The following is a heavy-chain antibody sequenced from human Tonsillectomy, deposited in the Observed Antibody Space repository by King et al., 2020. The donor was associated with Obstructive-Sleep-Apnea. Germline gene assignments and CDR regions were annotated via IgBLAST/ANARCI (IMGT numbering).Heavy chain of an antibody. CDR1: GFTFSNAW. Sequence: VQLVESGGGLLKPGGSLRLSCAASGFTFSNAWMSWVRQAPGKGLEWIGRIKSMTDGGTTDYAAPVKGRFTISRDDSKNTLYLQMNSLKTEDTAVYFCTTDLSELTRSAYEMAWGQGALVTVSS. D-gene: IGHD5-12*01. V-gene: IGHV3-15*01. J-gene: IGHJ5*02. CDR3: TTDLSELTRSAYEMA. CDR2: IKSMTDGGTT.